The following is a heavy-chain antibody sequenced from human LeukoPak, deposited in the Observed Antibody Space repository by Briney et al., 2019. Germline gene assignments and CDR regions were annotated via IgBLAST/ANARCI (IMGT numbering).Heavy chain of an antibody. D-gene: IGHD2/OR15-2a*01. CDR3: ARGWVRGNYFDY. Sequence: SQTLSLTCTVSGGSISSGDYYWSWIRQPPGKGLEWIGYIYYSGSTYYNPSLKSRATISVDTSKNQFSLKLSSVTAADTAVYYCARGWVRGNYFDYWGQGTLVTVSS. CDR1: GGSISSGDYY. CDR2: IYYSGST. J-gene: IGHJ4*02. V-gene: IGHV4-30-4*08.